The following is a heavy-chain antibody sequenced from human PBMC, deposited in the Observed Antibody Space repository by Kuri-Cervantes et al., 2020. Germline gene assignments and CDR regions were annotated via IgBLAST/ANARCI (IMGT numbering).Heavy chain of an antibody. J-gene: IGHJ5*02. Sequence: GSLRLSCTVSGGSISSSSYYWGWIRQPPGKGLEWIGSIYYSGSTYYNPSLKSRVTISVDTSKNQFSLKLSSVTAADTAVYYCARGGMYYYGSGSSARNWFDPWGQGTLVTVSS. CDR1: GGSISSSSYY. CDR3: ARGGMYYYGSGSSARNWFDP. V-gene: IGHV4-39*07. CDR2: IYYSGST. D-gene: IGHD3-10*01.